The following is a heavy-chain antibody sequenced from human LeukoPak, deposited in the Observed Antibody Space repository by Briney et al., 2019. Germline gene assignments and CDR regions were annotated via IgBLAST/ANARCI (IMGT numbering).Heavy chain of an antibody. Sequence: SETLSLTCTVSGGSISSSSYYWGWIRQPPGKGLEWIGSIYFSGTTYYNPSLKSRLIISLDTSKNQFSLKLSSVTAADTAVYYCASDPIYNDTDVPADYFDYWGQGALVTVSS. J-gene: IGHJ4*02. V-gene: IGHV4-39*07. D-gene: IGHD3-22*01. CDR1: GGSISSSSYY. CDR2: IYFSGTT. CDR3: ASDPIYNDTDVPADYFDY.